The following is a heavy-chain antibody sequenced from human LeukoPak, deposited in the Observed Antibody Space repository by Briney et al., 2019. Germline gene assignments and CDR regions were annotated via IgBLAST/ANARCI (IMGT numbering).Heavy chain of an antibody. Sequence: GGSLRLSCAASGFTFSSYGMHWVRQAPGKGLEWVANIKQDGSEKYYVDSVKGRFTISRDNAKNSLYLQMNSLRAEDTAVYYCVNGGGNVFDYWGQGTLVTVSS. CDR2: IKQDGSEK. CDR3: VNGGGNVFDY. CDR1: GFTFSSYG. J-gene: IGHJ4*02. V-gene: IGHV3-7*01. D-gene: IGHD2-8*01.